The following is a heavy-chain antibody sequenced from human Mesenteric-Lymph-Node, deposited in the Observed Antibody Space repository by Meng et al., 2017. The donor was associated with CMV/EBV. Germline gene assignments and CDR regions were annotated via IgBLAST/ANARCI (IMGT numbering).Heavy chain of an antibody. D-gene: IGHD6-13*01. V-gene: IGHV3-21*01. Sequence: ASGFTFSSYSINWVRQAPGKGLEWVSSISSSSSYIYYADSVKGRFTISRDNAKNSLHLQMNSLRLEDTGVYYCARGTGSGSWLIDSWGQGTLVTVSS. CDR1: GFTFSSYS. J-gene: IGHJ4*02. CDR3: ARGTGSGSWLIDS. CDR2: ISSSSSYI.